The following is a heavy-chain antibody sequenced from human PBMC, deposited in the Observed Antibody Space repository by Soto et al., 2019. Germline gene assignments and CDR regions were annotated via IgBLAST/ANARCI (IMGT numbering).Heavy chain of an antibody. J-gene: IGHJ4*02. D-gene: IGHD3-10*01. CDR3: GRARGSGCYYPPSN. CDR2: IYYSGSS. CDR1: GGSVSSDSYY. Sequence: SETLSLTCTVSGGSVSSDSYYWSWIRQPPGKGLEWIGYIYYSGSSNYNPSLKSRVTISVDTSKNQFSLRLSSVTAAETAVYYWGRARGSGCYYPPSNWGKARMVAVAS. V-gene: IGHV4-61*01.